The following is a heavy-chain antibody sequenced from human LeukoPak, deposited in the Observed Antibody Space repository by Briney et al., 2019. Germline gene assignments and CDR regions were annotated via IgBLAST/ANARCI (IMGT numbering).Heavy chain of an antibody. CDR2: IKQDGSEK. CDR1: GFTFRSYA. V-gene: IGHV3-7*01. J-gene: IGHJ4*02. CDR3: AKKAGHYTTDTGYFDY. D-gene: IGHD3-3*01. Sequence: GGSLRLSCAASGFTFRSYAMSWVRQAPGKGLEWVANIKQDGSEKYYVDSVKGRFTISRDNAKNSLYLQMNSLRAEDTAVYYCAKKAGHYTTDTGYFDYWDQGTLVTVSS.